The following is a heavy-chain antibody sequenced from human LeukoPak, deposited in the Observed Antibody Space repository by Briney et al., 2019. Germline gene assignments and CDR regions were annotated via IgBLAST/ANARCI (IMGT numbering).Heavy chain of an antibody. CDR3: ARSHYYDSSGSQNNWFDP. CDR2: IYYSGST. J-gene: IGHJ5*02. D-gene: IGHD3-22*01. CDR1: GGSISSGGYY. V-gene: IGHV4-31*03. Sequence: SETLSLTCTVSGGSISSGGYYWSWIRQHPGKGLEWIGYIYYSGSTYYNPSLKSRVTISVDTSKNQFSLKLSSVTAADTAVYYCARSHYYDSSGSQNNWFDPWGQGTLVTVSS.